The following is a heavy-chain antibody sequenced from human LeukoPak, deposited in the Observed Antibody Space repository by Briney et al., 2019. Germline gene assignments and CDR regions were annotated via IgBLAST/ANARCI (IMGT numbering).Heavy chain of an antibody. Sequence: GGSLRLSCAASGFTFSCYEMNWVRQAPGKGLEWVSYISSSGSTIYYADSVKGRFTISRDNAKNSLYLQMNSLRAEDTAVYYCARDQRFYSGSYYSYYYYGMDVWGQGTTVTVSS. D-gene: IGHD1-26*01. CDR1: GFTFSCYE. V-gene: IGHV3-48*03. J-gene: IGHJ6*02. CDR2: ISSSGSTI. CDR3: ARDQRFYSGSYYSYYYYGMDV.